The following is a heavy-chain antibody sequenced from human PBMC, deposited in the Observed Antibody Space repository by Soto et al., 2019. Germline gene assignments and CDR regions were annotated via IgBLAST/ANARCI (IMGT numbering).Heavy chain of an antibody. CDR3: ARYSSGRSNLFFF. J-gene: IGHJ4*02. Sequence: ASVKVSCKASGYTFTSYGITWVRQAPGQGLEWMGWISAYNGNTDSAQKFQGRVTMTTDTSTSTAYMEVRSLTSDDTAVYYCARYSSGRSNLFFFWGQGTLVTVSS. CDR2: ISAYNGNT. V-gene: IGHV1-18*01. CDR1: GYTFTSYG. D-gene: IGHD4-4*01.